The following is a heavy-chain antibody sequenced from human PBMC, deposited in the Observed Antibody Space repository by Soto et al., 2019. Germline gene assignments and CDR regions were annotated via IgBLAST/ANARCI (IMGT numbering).Heavy chain of an antibody. CDR3: ARGLYLKYGQDY. J-gene: IGHJ4*02. CDR2: TKSDEITT. Sequence: WVCMRRSCAAAAFALNTYWMHWVRQAPGKGTMWVSRTKSDEITTDYADSVKCRFTISRDNDKNTVYLQMNSLRAEDMGVYYCARGLYLKYGQDYWGQGTLVTVSS. D-gene: IGHD2-2*02. CDR1: AFALNTYW. V-gene: IGHV3-74*01.